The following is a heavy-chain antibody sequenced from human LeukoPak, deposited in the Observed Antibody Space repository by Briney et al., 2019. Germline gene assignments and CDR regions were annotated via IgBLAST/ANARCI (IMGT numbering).Heavy chain of an antibody. CDR3: ASNTQIVPAAIPGGFDYYYYYMDV. CDR2: INSSGGST. Sequence: ASVKVSCKASGYTFTSYYMHWVRQAPGQGLEWMGIINSSGGSTSYAQKFQGRVTMTRDTSTSTVYMELSSLRSEDTAVYYCASNTQIVPAAIPGGFDYYYYYMDVWGKGTTVTVSS. V-gene: IGHV1-46*03. CDR1: GYTFTSYY. D-gene: IGHD2-2*02. J-gene: IGHJ6*03.